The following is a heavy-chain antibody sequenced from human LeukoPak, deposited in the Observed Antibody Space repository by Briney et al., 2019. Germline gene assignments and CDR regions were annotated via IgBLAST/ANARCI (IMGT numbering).Heavy chain of an antibody. CDR1: GFTFSSYS. J-gene: IGHJ3*02. CDR3: ARKYCSGGSCYDGDAFDI. CDR2: ISSSSTYI. D-gene: IGHD2-15*01. Sequence: GGSLRLSCAASGFTFSSYSMNWVRQAPGKGLEWVSSISSSSTYIYYADSVQGRFTISRDNAKNSLSLQMNSLRAEDTAVYYCARKYCSGGSCYDGDAFDIWGQGTMVTVSS. V-gene: IGHV3-21*01.